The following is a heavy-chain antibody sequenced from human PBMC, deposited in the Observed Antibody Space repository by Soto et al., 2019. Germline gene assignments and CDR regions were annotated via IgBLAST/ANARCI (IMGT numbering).Heavy chain of an antibody. J-gene: IGHJ4*02. D-gene: IGHD3-3*01. Sequence: SQRLSCTASGFTFEDYAMHWVRQAPGKGLEWVSGISWNSGSIGYADSVKGRFTISRDNAKNSLYLQMNSLRAEDTALYYCAKDAYYDFWSGYLIDYWGQGTLVTVSS. CDR2: ISWNSGSI. V-gene: IGHV3-9*01. CDR3: AKDAYYDFWSGYLIDY. CDR1: GFTFEDYA.